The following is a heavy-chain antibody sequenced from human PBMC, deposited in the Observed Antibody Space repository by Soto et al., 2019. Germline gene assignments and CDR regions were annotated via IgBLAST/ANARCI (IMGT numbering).Heavy chain of an antibody. CDR1: GGTFSSYT. V-gene: IGHV1-69*08. CDR3: ARDSGGHRYFDWRREGYYFDY. CDR2: IIPILGIA. J-gene: IGHJ4*02. D-gene: IGHD3-9*01. Sequence: QVQLVQSGAEVKKPGSSVKVSCKASGGTFSSYTISWVRQAPGQGLEWMGRIIPILGIANYAQKFQGRVTITADKSTSTAYMELSSLRSEDTAVYYCARDSGGHRYFDWRREGYYFDYWGQGTLVTVSS.